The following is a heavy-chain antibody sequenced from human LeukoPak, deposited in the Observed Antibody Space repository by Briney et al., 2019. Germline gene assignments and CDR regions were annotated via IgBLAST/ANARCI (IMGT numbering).Heavy chain of an antibody. CDR2: IYYSGST. V-gene: IGHV4-59*01. J-gene: IGHJ3*02. CDR1: GGSISSYY. Sequence: AEXXSLXCTVSGGSISSYYWSWIRQPRGKXLEWIGYIYYSGSTNYNPSLKSRVTISVDTSKNQFSLKLSSVTAADTAVYYCARGGRITIFGVALDAFDIWGQGTMVTVSS. CDR3: ARGGRITIFGVALDAFDI. D-gene: IGHD3-3*01.